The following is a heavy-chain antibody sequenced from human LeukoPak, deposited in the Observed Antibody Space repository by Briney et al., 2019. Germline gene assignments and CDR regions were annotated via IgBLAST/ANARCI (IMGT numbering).Heavy chain of an antibody. Sequence: QPGGSLRLSCAASEFTFSSYWMHWVRQAPGKGLVWVSRINSDGSSTSYADSVKGRFTISRDNAKNTLYLQMNSLRAEDTAVYYCAREPPARDEGQIDYWGQGTLVTVSS. J-gene: IGHJ4*02. CDR1: EFTFSSYW. CDR2: INSDGSST. V-gene: IGHV3-74*01. CDR3: AREPPARDEGQIDY.